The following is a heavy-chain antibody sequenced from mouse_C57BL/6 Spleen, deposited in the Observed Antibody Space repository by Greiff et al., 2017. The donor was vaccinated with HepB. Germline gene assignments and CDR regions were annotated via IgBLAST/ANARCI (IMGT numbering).Heavy chain of an antibody. J-gene: IGHJ4*01. CDR3: ASEGDYTMDY. Sequence: EVMLVESGGGLVKPGGSLKLSCAASGFTFSSYAMSWVRQTPEKRLEWVATISDGGSYTYYPDNVKGRFTISRDNAKNNLYLQMSHLKSEDTAMYYCASEGDYTMDYWGQGTSVTVSS. CDR2: ISDGGSYT. V-gene: IGHV5-4*03. CDR1: GFTFSSYA.